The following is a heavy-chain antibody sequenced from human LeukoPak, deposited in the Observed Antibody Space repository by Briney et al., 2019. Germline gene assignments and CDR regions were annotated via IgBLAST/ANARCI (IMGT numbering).Heavy chain of an antibody. CDR2: IYPSGST. J-gene: IGHJ6*03. CDR3: AREIAARYYYYYMDV. D-gene: IGHD6-6*01. V-gene: IGHV4-4*07. Sequence: SETLSLTCTVSGGSISNYYWSWIRQPAGKGLEWIGRIYPSGSTKYNPSLKSRVTMSVDTSKNQFSLKLSSVTAADTAVYYCAREIAARYYYYYMDVWGKGTTVTVSS. CDR1: GGSISNYY.